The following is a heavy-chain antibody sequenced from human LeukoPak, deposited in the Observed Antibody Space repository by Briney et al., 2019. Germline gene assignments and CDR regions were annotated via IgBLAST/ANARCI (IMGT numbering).Heavy chain of an antibody. CDR1: GGSFSGYY. CDR3: ARHRVVVTYDAFDI. V-gene: IGHV4-34*01. J-gene: IGHJ3*02. CDR2: IYYSGST. Sequence: SETLSLTCAVYGGSFSGYYWSLIRQPAGKGLEWIGSIYYSGSTYYNPSLKSRVTISVDTSKNQFSLKLSSVTAADTAVYYCARHRVVVTYDAFDIWGQGTMVTVSS. D-gene: IGHD3-22*01.